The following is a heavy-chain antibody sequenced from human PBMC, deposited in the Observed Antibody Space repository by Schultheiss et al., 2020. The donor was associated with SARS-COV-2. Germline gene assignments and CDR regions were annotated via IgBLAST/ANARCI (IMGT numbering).Heavy chain of an antibody. Sequence: GGSLRLSCAASGFTFSNYGMHWVRQAPGKGLEWVAVIWYDGSNKYYADSVKGRFTISRDNAKNSLYLQMNSLRAEDTAVYYCARPYGGNPGLGYWGQGTLVTVSS. D-gene: IGHD4-23*01. J-gene: IGHJ4*02. CDR2: IWYDGSNK. CDR1: GFTFSNYG. V-gene: IGHV3-33*03. CDR3: ARPYGGNPGLGY.